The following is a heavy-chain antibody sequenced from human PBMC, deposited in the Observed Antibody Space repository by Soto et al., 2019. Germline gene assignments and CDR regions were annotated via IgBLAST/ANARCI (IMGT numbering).Heavy chain of an antibody. J-gene: IGHJ6*02. CDR2: ISPYNDYT. V-gene: IGHV1-18*01. Sequence: QVQLVQSAGEVKKPGASVKVSCKASGYTFIRYGITWVRQAPGQGLEWMGWISPYNDYTIYAQKLQGRVTMTTDTSLRAVYLDLRSLKSADTAVYYCARGGYYDNTWGKLSHYGLDVWGQGTSVTVSS. CDR3: ARGGYYDNTWGKLSHYGLDV. CDR1: GYTFIRYG. D-gene: IGHD3-16*01.